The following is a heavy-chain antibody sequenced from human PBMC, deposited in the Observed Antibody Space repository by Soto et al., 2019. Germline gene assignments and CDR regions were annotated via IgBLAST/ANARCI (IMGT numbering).Heavy chain of an antibody. D-gene: IGHD5-18*01. J-gene: IGHJ4*02. V-gene: IGHV4-59*01. Sequence: SETLSLTCTVSGGSISSYYWSWIRQPPGKGLEWIGYIYYSGSTNYNPSLKSRVTMSVDTSKNQFSLKLSSVTAADTAVYYCARTLYSYGPRFDYWGQGTLVTVSS. CDR3: ARTLYSYGPRFDY. CDR1: GGSISSYY. CDR2: IYYSGST.